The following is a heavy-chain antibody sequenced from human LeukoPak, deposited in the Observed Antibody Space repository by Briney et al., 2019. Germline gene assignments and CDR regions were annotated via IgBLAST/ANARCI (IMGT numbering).Heavy chain of an antibody. Sequence: GGSLRLSCAASGFTFRSYDMNWVRPAPGKGLEWVSYISSSGSTIYYADSVKGRFTTCRDNAKNSLYLQMNSRRAEDTAVYYCAELGITMIGGVWGKGTTVTISS. D-gene: IGHD3-10*02. J-gene: IGHJ6*04. CDR2: ISSSGSTI. CDR1: GFTFRSYD. CDR3: AELGITMIGGV. V-gene: IGHV3-48*03.